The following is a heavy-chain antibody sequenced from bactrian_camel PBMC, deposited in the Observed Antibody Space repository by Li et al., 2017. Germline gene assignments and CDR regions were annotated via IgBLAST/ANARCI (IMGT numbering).Heavy chain of an antibody. D-gene: IGHD3*01. CDR2: IDILGET. J-gene: IGHJ4*01. V-gene: IGHV3S57*01. Sequence: HVQLVESGGGSVQTGGSLRLACVYSGRTYYMAWFRQIPGNERERETVATIDILGETAYADSVKGRFTISHDNANSLDMKDCAAQGRSKSCEQGTQVTVS. CDR1: GRTYY.